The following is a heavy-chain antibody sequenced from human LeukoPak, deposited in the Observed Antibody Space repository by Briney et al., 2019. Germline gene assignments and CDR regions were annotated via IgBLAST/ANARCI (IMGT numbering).Heavy chain of an antibody. Sequence: GGSLRLSCAASGFSFSYYGMHWVRQAPGKGLEWVAFIRYEGSDKYYADSVKGRFTISRDNSKNTLYLEMNSLRVADTALYYCAKDLMRDRWFGESWGQGTLVTVSS. CDR1: GFSFSYYG. J-gene: IGHJ5*02. CDR2: IRYEGSDK. V-gene: IGHV3-30*02. D-gene: IGHD3-10*01. CDR3: AKDLMRDRWFGES.